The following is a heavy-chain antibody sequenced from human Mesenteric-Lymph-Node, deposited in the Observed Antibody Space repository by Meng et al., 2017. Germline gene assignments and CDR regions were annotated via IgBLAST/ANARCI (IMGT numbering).Heavy chain of an antibody. CDR3: ARVLTKSHIVVVTAIPFHGAFDI. CDR1: GGSISSSSYY. Sequence: SETLSLTCTVSGGSISSSSYYWGWIRQPPGKGLEWIGSIYYSGSTYYNPSLKSRVTISVDTSKNQFSLKLSSVTAADTAVYYCARVLTKSHIVVVTAIPFHGAFDIWGQGTMVTVSS. CDR2: IYYSGST. D-gene: IGHD2-21*02. V-gene: IGHV4-39*07. J-gene: IGHJ3*02.